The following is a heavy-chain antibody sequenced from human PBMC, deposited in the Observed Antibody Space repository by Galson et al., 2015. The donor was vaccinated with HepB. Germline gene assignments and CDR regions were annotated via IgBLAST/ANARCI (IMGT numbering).Heavy chain of an antibody. CDR3: AVVSGGYAVDVFDI. Sequence: QSGAEVTKPGESLRISCTGSGYTFTTYWIGWVRQMPGKGLEWMGTNYPTDSDSTYSPSFQGKVTIPADKSITTAYLHWSSLEASDTAMYYCAVVSGGYAVDVFDIWGRGTMVTVSS. CDR2: NYPTDSDS. V-gene: IGHV5-51*01. D-gene: IGHD1-26*01. J-gene: IGHJ3*02. CDR1: GYTFTTYW.